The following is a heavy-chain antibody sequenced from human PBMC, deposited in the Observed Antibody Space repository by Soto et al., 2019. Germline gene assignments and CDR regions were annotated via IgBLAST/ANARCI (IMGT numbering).Heavy chain of an antibody. CDR2: ISAYNGNT. V-gene: IGHV1-18*01. J-gene: IGHJ4*02. CDR3: ARTRDSSSWLGRAT. CDR1: GFGFASCA. Sequence: GASVKFSWKASGFGFASCAIQWVRQAPGQGLEWMGWISAYNGNTNYAQKLQGRVTMTTDTSTSTAYMELRSLRSDDTAVYYCARTRDSSSWLGRATWGQGTLVTVSS. D-gene: IGHD6-13*01.